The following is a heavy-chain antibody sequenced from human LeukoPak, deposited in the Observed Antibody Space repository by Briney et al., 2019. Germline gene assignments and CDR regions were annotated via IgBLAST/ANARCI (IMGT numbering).Heavy chain of an antibody. D-gene: IGHD6-13*01. Sequence: PGGSLRLSCAASGFTFSSYCMSWVRQAPGKGLEWVANIKEGGGEKYYVDSVKGRFTISRDNAKNSLYLQMNSLRAEDTAVYYCARGARHMREFSSWYYFWFDPWGEGTLVTVSS. V-gene: IGHV3-7*01. CDR3: ARGARHMREFSSWYYFWFDP. J-gene: IGHJ5*02. CDR2: IKEGGGEK. CDR1: GFTFSSYC.